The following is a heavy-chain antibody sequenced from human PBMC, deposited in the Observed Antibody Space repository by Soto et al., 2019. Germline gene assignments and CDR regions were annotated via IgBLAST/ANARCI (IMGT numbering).Heavy chain of an antibody. CDR2: ISGSGDST. V-gene: IGHV3-23*01. D-gene: IGHD1-1*01. CDR3: AKRATGTYFDY. Sequence: VQLLESGGGLVQPGGSLRLSCAASGFSFSSYAMNWVRQAPGKGLEWVSVISGSGDSTYYADSVKGRFTISRDNSKNTLYLQMNSLRAEDTAVYYCAKRATGTYFDYWGQGTLVTVSS. J-gene: IGHJ4*02. CDR1: GFSFSSYA.